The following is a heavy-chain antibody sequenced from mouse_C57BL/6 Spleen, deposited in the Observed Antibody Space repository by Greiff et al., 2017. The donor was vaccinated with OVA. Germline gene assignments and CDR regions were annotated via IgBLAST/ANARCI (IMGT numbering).Heavy chain of an antibody. V-gene: IGHV1-63*01. D-gene: IGHD2-5*01. J-gene: IGHJ1*03. Sequence: QVQLQQSGAELVRPGTSVKMSCKASGYTFTNYWIGWAKQRPGHGLEWIGDIYPGGGYTNYNEKFKGKATLTADKSSSTAYMQFSSLTSEDSAIYYCARSYDSNHRYFDVWGTGTTVTVSS. CDR3: ARSYDSNHRYFDV. CDR2: IYPGGGYT. CDR1: GYTFTNYW.